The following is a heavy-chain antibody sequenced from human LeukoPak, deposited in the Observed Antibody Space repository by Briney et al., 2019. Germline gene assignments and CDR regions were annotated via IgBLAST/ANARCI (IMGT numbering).Heavy chain of an antibody. J-gene: IGHJ5*02. Sequence: SETLSLTCAVSGGSISSSNWWSWVRQPPGKGLEWIGEIYHSGSTNYNPSLKSRVTISVDKSKNQFSLKLSSVTAADTAVYYCAREYGSGSYSSFDPWGQGTLVTVSS. CDR1: GGSISSSNW. CDR3: AREYGSGSYSSFDP. D-gene: IGHD3-10*01. CDR2: IYHSGST. V-gene: IGHV4-4*02.